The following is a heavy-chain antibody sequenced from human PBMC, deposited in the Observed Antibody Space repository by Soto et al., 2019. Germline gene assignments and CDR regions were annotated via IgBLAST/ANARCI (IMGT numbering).Heavy chain of an antibody. CDR1: GYTFTSYY. J-gene: IGHJ4*02. Sequence: ASVKVSCKASGYTFTSYYMHWVRQAPGQGLEWMGIINPSGGSTTYAQKFQGRVTMTRDTSTSTVYMELSSLRSEDTAVYYFGSGSYYNRPFDFWGQGTLVTVSS. V-gene: IGHV1-46*01. CDR2: INPSGGST. CDR3: GSGSYYNRPFDF. D-gene: IGHD3-10*01.